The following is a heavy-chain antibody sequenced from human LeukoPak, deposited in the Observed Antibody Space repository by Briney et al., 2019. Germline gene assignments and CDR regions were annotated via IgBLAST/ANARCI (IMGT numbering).Heavy chain of an antibody. CDR2: ISAYNGNT. CDR3: ARDVWFGENLDY. CDR1: GYTFTSYG. V-gene: IGHV1-18*01. J-gene: IGHJ4*02. D-gene: IGHD3-10*01. Sequence: ASVKVSCKASGYTFTSYGISWVRQAPGQGLEWMGWISAYNGNTNYAQKLQGRVTMTTEKSTSTAYMELRSLRSDDTAVYYCARDVWFGENLDYWGQGTLVTVSS.